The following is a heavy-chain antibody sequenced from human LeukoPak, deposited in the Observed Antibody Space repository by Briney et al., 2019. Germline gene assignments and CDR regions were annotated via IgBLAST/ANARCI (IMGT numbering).Heavy chain of an antibody. J-gene: IGHJ5*02. CDR1: GGSISSGGYY. Sequence: SETLSLTCTVSGGSISSGGYYWSWIRQHPGKGLEWIGYIYYSGSTYYNPSLKSRVTISVDTSKNQFSLKLSSVTAAETAVYYCARGPMVRGVYYFDPWGQGTLATVSS. V-gene: IGHV4-31*03. D-gene: IGHD3-10*01. CDR2: IYYSGST. CDR3: ARGPMVRGVYYFDP.